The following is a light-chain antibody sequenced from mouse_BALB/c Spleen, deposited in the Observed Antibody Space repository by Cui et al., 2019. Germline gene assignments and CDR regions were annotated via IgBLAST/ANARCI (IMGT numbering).Light chain of an antibody. J-gene: IGKJ1*01. Sequence: DIVMTQSHKFMSTSVGDRVSITCKASQDVGTAVAWYQQKPGQSPKLLIYWASTRHDGVPDRFTGSGSGTDFTLNISNVQSEDLADYFCQQYSSYPLTFGGGTKLEIK. CDR3: QQYSSYPLT. CDR2: WAS. CDR1: QDVGTA. V-gene: IGKV6-23*01.